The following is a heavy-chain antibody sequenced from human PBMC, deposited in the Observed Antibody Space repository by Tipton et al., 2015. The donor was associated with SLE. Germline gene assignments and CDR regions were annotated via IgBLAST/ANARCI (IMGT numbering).Heavy chain of an antibody. V-gene: IGHV4-39*07. CDR2: IYYSGST. J-gene: IGHJ4*02. D-gene: IGHD6-13*01. CDR3: ARRVRVAAAGTPFDY. Sequence: TLSLTCTVSGGSLSSSSYYWGWIRQPPGKGRVWIGSIYYSGSTYYNPSLKSRVTISVDTSKNQFSLKLSSVTAADTAVYYCARRVRVAAAGTPFDYWGQGTLVTVSS. CDR1: GGSLSSSSYY.